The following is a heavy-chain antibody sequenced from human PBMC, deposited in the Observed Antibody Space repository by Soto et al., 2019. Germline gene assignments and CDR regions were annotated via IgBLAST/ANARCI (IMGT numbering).Heavy chain of an antibody. J-gene: IGHJ1*01. CDR1: GFTFRSYV. Sequence: QVQLVESGGGVVQPGTSLRVSCVGSGFTFRSYVIHWVRQAPGKGLEWVALTSYDGSDKYYGDSVRGRFTISRDNSRNKVDLKMDSLRLDGMALYYSARWGTTGGLEVWGQGTLVSVSS. CDR2: TSYDGSDK. D-gene: IGHD3-16*01. CDR3: ARWGTTGGLEV. V-gene: IGHV3-30*05.